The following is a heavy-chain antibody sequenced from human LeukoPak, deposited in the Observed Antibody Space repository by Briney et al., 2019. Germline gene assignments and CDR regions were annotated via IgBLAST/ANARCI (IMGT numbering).Heavy chain of an antibody. V-gene: IGHV3-48*03. CDR1: GFTFSSYE. J-gene: IGHJ2*01. D-gene: IGHD5-12*01. CDR3: ARGIISGYGKWYFDL. Sequence: GGSLRLSCAASGFTFSSYEMNWVRQAPGKGLEWVSYISGRGSTIYYADSVKGRFTISRDNAKNSLYLQMNSLRAEDTAVYYCARGIISGYGKWYFDLWGRGTLVTVSS. CDR2: ISGRGSTI.